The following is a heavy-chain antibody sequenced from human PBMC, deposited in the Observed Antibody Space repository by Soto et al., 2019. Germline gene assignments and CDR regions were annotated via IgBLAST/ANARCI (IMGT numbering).Heavy chain of an antibody. V-gene: IGHV4-34*01. CDR3: SRITIFGVVSLRYYYYYGMDV. CDR1: GGPFSGYY. CDR2: INHSGST. Sequence: ASETLSLTCAVYGGPFSGYYWSWIRQPPGKGLEWIGEINHSGSTNYNPSLKSRVTISVDTSKNQFSLKLSSVTAADTAVYYCSRITIFGVVSLRYYYYYGMDVWGQGTTVTVSS. J-gene: IGHJ6*02. D-gene: IGHD3-3*01.